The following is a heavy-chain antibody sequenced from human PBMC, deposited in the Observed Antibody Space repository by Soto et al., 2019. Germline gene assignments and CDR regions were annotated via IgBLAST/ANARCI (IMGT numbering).Heavy chain of an antibody. CDR3: ARGLTIFGVVIGY. CDR1: GYTFTGYV. CDR2: INAGNGNT. J-gene: IGHJ4*02. D-gene: IGHD3-3*01. V-gene: IGHV1-3*01. Sequence: ASVKVSCKTSGYTFTGYVVDWVRQAPGQGLEWMGWINAGNGNTKYSEKFQGRVTITRDTSASTAYMELNSLRSGDTAVYYCARGLTIFGVVIGYWGQGTLVTVSS.